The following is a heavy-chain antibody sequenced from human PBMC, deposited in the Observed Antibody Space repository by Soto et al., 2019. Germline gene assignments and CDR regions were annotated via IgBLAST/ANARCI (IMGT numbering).Heavy chain of an antibody. Sequence: ASVKVSCKASGYTFHNYGVNWVRQAPGHGLEWMGRISAYNYNTHYAQNFEGRVTMTTDTSTSTAYMELRSLRSDDKAIYYCERITGAFRLVLGYWSQGTQVTVSS. CDR3: ERITGAFRLVLGY. CDR1: GYTFHNYG. J-gene: IGHJ4*02. V-gene: IGHV1-18*01. CDR2: ISAYNYNT. D-gene: IGHD3-16*01.